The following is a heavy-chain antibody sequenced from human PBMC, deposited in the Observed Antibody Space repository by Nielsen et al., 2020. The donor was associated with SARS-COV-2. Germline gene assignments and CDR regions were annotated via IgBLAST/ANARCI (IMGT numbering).Heavy chain of an antibody. CDR2: IHHRGST. D-gene: IGHD2-2*03. J-gene: IGHJ6*02. V-gene: IGHV4-34*01. CDR1: GGSFSDYY. CDR3: ARAYAGMDTVVRYYYYGMDV. Sequence: GSLRLSCAVYGGSFSDYYWSWIRQPPGKGLEWIGEIHHRGSTNYDPSLKSRVTTSVDTSKNQFSLKLSSVTAADTAVYYCARAYAGMDTVVRYYYYGMDVWGQGTTVTVSS.